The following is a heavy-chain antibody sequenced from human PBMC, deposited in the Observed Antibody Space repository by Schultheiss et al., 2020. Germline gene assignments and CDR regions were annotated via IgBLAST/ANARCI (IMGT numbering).Heavy chain of an antibody. CDR2: ISSSSSYI. CDR1: GFTFSSYA. J-gene: IGHJ6*02. D-gene: IGHD2-2*01. Sequence: GESLKISCAASGFTFSSYAMHWVCQAPGKGLEWVSSISSSSSYIYYADSVKGRFTISRDNAKNSLYLQMNSLRAEDTAVYYCARDQGMSGSSTSCYYYYGMDVWGQGTTVTVSS. CDR3: ARDQGMSGSSTSCYYYYGMDV. V-gene: IGHV3-21*01.